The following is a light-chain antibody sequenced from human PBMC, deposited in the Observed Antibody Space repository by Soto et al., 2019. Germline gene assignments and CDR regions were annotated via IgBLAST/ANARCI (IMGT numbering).Light chain of an antibody. CDR3: AAWDDSLNGYV. CDR2: SNN. J-gene: IGLJ1*01. Sequence: QSVLTQPPSASGTPGQRVTISCSGSSSNIGSNSVNWYQQLPGTAPKLLIYSNNQWPSGVPDRFSGSKSGTSASLAISGLQSEDEADYYCAAWDDSLNGYVFGTGTKLTAL. V-gene: IGLV1-44*01. CDR1: SSNIGSNS.